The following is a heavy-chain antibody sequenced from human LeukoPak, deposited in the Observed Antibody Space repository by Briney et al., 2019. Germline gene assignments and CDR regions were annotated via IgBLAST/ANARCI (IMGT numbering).Heavy chain of an antibody. CDR1: GFSFSNYA. V-gene: IGHV3-23*01. CDR2: ISGSGGNT. D-gene: IGHD3-3*01. CDR3: AKDRYYDFWSGYFDY. Sequence: AGGSLRPSCAASGFSFSNYAMSWVRQAPGKGLEWVSGISGSGGNTYYADSVKGRFTISRDNSKNTLYLQMNSLRAEDTAVYYCAKDRYYDFWSGYFDYWGQGTLVTVSS. J-gene: IGHJ4*02.